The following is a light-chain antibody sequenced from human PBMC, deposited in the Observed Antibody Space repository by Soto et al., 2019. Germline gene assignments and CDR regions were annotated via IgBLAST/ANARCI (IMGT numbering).Light chain of an antibody. CDR1: ISDVGGYNS. V-gene: IGLV2-14*01. CDR3: SSYTNSTTYV. Sequence: QSVLTQPASVSGSPGQSITISCTGTISDVGGYNSVSWYQQHPGKAPKLMIYEVRNRPSGVSYRFSGSKSANTASLTISGLQAEDEADYYCSSYTNSTTYVFGNGTKVTVL. J-gene: IGLJ1*01. CDR2: EVR.